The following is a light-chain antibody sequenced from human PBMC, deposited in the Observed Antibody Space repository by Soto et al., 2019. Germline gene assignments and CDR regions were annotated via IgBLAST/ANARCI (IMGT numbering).Light chain of an antibody. CDR3: QNVRNWPFP. CDR2: DAS. J-gene: IGKJ4*01. CDR1: QSVSSY. V-gene: IGKV3-11*01. Sequence: EIVLTQSPATLSLSPGERATLSCRASQSVSSYLAWYQQKPGQAPRLLIYDASNRATGIPARFSGSGSGTASPLTTTSLGLKDFEFNYCQNVRNWPFPFGGGPRWRSN.